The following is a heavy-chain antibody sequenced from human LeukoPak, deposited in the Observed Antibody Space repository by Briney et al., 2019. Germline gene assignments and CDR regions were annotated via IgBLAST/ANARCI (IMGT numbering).Heavy chain of an antibody. J-gene: IGHJ4*02. V-gene: IGHV3-15*01. Sequence: GGSLRLSCAASGFTFSNAWMTWVRRAPGKGLEWVGRIKTKNDGGTTDYAAPVKGRFTISRDDSKNTLYLQMSSLRTEDTAVYYCTSTLGYWGQGTLVTVSS. CDR1: GFTFSNAW. D-gene: IGHD7-27*01. CDR3: TSTLGY. CDR2: IKTKNDGGTT.